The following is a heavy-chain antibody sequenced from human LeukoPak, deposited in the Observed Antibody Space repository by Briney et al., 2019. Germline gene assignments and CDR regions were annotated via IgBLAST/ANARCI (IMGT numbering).Heavy chain of an antibody. J-gene: IGHJ6*02. CDR1: GFTFSSYG. D-gene: IGHD3-3*01. CDR2: ISYDGSNK. V-gene: IGHV3-30*03. CDR3: ARTRSGDYYYYYGMDV. Sequence: PGGSLRLSCAASGFTFSSYGMHWVRQAPGKGLEWVAVISYDGSNKYYADSVKGRFTISRDNSKNTLYLQMNSLRAGDTAVYYCARTRSGDYYYYYGMDVWGQGTTVTVSS.